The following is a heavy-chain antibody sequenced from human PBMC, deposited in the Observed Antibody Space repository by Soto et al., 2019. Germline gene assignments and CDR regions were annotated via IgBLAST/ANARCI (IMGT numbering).Heavy chain of an antibody. J-gene: IGHJ6*02. CDR3: ARGRNLFAVLHGHYYGLDV. D-gene: IGHD3-3*01. V-gene: IGHV1-8*01. CDR2: MNPSSGDT. Sequence: GASVKVSCKASGYTFTSYDVNWVRQATGQGLEWMGWMNPSSGDTGYAQKFQDRVTVTRNTSISTAYMELSSLRSEDTAVYYCARGRNLFAVLHGHYYGLDVWGQGTTVTVSS. CDR1: GYTFTSYD.